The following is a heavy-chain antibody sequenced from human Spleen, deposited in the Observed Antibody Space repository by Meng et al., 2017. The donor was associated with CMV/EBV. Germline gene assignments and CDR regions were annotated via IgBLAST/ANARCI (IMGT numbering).Heavy chain of an antibody. Sequence: GGSLRLSCAASGFTFDDYAMHWVRQAPGKGLEWVSGISWNSGSIGYADSVKGRFTISRDNSKNTLYLQMNSLRAEDTAVYYCAKVQAEGRTIFGGMDVWGQGTTVTVSS. D-gene: IGHD3-3*01. V-gene: IGHV3-9*01. J-gene: IGHJ6*02. CDR2: ISWNSGSI. CDR1: GFTFDDYA. CDR3: AKVQAEGRTIFGGMDV.